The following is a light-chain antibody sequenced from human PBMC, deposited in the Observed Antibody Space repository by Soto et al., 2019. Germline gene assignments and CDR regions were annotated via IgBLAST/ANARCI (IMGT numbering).Light chain of an antibody. CDR2: AAS. Sequence: DIQMTQSPSSLSASVGDSVTITCRARQRISSYLNWYQQNQGKTPKLLIYAASSFQSGVPSMFSGSVSWTDFTLTISSLQPEEFASSYCKQSYSTPRTLTFGGGTKVEIK. J-gene: IGKJ4*01. CDR3: KQSYSTPRTLT. CDR1: QRISSY. V-gene: IGKV1-39*01.